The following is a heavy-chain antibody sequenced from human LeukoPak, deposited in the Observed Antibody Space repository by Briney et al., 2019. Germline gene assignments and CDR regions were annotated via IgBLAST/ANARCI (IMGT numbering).Heavy chain of an antibody. Sequence: SETLSLTCTVSGASISSYYWSWIRQPPGKGLEWIGLPSYTGSTNYNPSLKSRVTMSVDTSRNQFSLKLNSVTAADTAIYYCARAPSGGIPGVPSDAFDFWGQGTMVTVSS. CDR2: PSYTGST. J-gene: IGHJ3*01. D-gene: IGHD2-8*02. CDR3: ARAPSGGIPGVPSDAFDF. CDR1: GASISSYY. V-gene: IGHV4-59*01.